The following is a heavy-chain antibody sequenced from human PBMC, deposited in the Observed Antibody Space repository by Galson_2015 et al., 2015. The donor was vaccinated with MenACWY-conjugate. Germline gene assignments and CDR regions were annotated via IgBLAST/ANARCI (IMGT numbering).Heavy chain of an antibody. Sequence: SLRLSCAASGFTFSNYGMHWVRQAPGKGPEWVAVISHDGRYQYYADYVKGRFTISRDNSKSTLYLQMNSLRPEDSAMYYCAKPDGDYARGGLSYWGQGTPVTVSS. CDR3: AKPDGDYARGGLSY. V-gene: IGHV3-30*18. J-gene: IGHJ4*02. CDR1: GFTFSNYG. D-gene: IGHD3-10*02. CDR2: ISHDGRYQ.